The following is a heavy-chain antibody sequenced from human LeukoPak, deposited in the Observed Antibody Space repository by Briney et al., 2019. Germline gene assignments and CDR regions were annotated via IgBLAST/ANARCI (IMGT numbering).Heavy chain of an antibody. CDR2: IYYSGST. J-gene: IGHJ6*03. V-gene: IGHV4-39*01. CDR1: GGSISSSSYY. Sequence: PSETLSLTCTVSGGSISSSSYYWGWIRQPPGKGLEWIGSIYYSGSTYYNPSLKSRVTISVDTSKNQFSLKLTSVTAADTAVYYCARHQRGGYDSSGYYSSYYYYYYMDVWGKGTTVTISS. CDR3: ARHQRGGYDSSGYYSSYYYYYYMDV. D-gene: IGHD3-22*01.